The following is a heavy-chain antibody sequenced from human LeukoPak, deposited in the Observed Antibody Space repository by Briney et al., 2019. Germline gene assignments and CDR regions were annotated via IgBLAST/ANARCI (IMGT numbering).Heavy chain of an antibody. CDR3: ARGGFGELFSSDY. CDR2: ISSSSSII. CDR1: GFTFSSYS. D-gene: IGHD3-10*01. J-gene: IGHJ4*02. V-gene: IGHV3-48*01. Sequence: QPGGSLRLSCAASGFTFSSYSMNWVRQVPGKGLEWVSYISSSSSIIYYADSVKGRFTISRDNAKNSLYLQMNRLRAEDTAVYYCARGGFGELFSSDYWGQGTLVTVSS.